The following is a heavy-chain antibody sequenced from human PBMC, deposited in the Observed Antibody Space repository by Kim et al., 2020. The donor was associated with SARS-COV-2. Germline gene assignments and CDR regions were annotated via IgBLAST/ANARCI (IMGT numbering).Heavy chain of an antibody. V-gene: IGHV4-34*01. CDR1: GGSFSGYY. Sequence: SETLSLTCAVYGGSFSGYYWSWIRQPPGKGLEWIGEINHSGSTNYNPSLKSRVTISVDTSKNQFSLKLSSVTAADTAVYYCARRRGERWLQLGYYFDYWG. CDR2: INHSGST. D-gene: IGHD5-12*01. CDR3: ARRRGERWLQLGYYFDY. J-gene: IGHJ4*01.